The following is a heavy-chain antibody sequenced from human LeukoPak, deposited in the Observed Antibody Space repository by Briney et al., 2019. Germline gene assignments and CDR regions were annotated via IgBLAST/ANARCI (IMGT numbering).Heavy chain of an antibody. CDR1: GVSISSYY. CDR3: ARGGLTMVRGVIINWYFDL. CDR2: IYYSGST. J-gene: IGHJ2*01. D-gene: IGHD3-10*01. V-gene: IGHV4-59*01. Sequence: SETLSLTCTVSGVSISSYYWSWIRQPPGKGLEWIGYIYYSGSTNYNPSLKSRVTISVDTSKNQFSLKLSSVTAADTAVYYCARGGLTMVRGVIINWYFDLWDRGTLVTVSS.